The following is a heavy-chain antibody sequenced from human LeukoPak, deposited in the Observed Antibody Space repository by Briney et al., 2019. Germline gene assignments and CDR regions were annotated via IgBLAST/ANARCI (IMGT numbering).Heavy chain of an antibody. V-gene: IGHV3-23*01. CDR1: GFTFTSYS. J-gene: IGHJ4*02. CDR2: ISGGGGST. Sequence: GGSLRLSCAASGFTFTSYSMNWVRQAPGKGLEWVSTISGGGGSTYCADSVKGRFTISRDNSKNTLYLQMNSLRAEDTAVYYCGRGYSYVDYWGQGTLVTVSS. CDR3: GRGYSYVDY. D-gene: IGHD5-18*01.